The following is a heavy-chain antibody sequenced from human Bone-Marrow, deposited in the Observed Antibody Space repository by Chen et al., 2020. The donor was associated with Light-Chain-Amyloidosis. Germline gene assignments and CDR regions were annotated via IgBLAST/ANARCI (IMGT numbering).Heavy chain of an antibody. J-gene: IGHJ3*02. D-gene: IGHD4-4*01. Sequence: EVQLVESGGGLVQPGGSLRLSCAASGFTFSNFYMTWVRQAPGRGLEWVTTINPAGNSINYLDSVRGRFTVSRDNAKNSLYLQMNSLTVEDTALYYCARDPAYSAFDIWGQGAMVTVSS. CDR2: INPAGNSI. V-gene: IGHV3-7*05. CDR3: ARDPAYSAFDI. CDR1: GFTFSNFY.